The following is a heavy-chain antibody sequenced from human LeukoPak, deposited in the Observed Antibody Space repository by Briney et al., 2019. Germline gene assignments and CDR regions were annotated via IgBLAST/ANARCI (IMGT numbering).Heavy chain of an antibody. J-gene: IGHJ4*02. D-gene: IGHD3-3*01. V-gene: IGHV3-7*03. CDR1: GFTFSSYA. CDR2: IKPDGSDR. CDR3: ARGFGAATYFFDY. Sequence: PGRSLRLSCAASGFTFSSYAMHWVRQAPGKGLEWVANIKPDGSDRYSVESVRGRFTISRDNAKNSLYLQMNNLRVEDTAVYYCARGFGAATYFFDYWGQGALVTVSS.